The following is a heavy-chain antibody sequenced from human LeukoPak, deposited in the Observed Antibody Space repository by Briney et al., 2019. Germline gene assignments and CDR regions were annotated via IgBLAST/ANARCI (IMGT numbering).Heavy chain of an antibody. CDR1: GYSFTSYW. Sequence: GESLKISCKGSGYSFTSYWISWVRQMPGKGLEWMGRIDPSDSYTNYSPSFQGHVTISADKSISTAYLQWSSLKASDTAMYYCARSGGSYGSYWYFDLWGQGTTVTVSS. CDR3: ARSGGSYGSYWYFDL. V-gene: IGHV5-10-1*01. CDR2: IDPSDSYT. D-gene: IGHD1-26*01. J-gene: IGHJ2*01.